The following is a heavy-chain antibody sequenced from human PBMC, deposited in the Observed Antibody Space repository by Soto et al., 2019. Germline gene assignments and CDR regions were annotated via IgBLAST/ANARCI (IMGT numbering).Heavy chain of an antibody. Sequence: SETLSLACTVSGGSISSYYWSWIRQPPGKGPEWIGYIYYSGSTNYNPSLKSRVTISVDTSKNQFSLKLSSVTAADTAVYYCARDQPPLDYWGQGTLVTVSS. J-gene: IGHJ4*02. CDR1: GGSISSYY. CDR2: IYYSGST. CDR3: ARDQPPLDY. V-gene: IGHV4-59*01.